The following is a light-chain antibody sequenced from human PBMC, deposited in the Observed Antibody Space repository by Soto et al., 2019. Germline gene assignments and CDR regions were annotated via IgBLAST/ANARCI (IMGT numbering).Light chain of an antibody. Sequence: DIQMTPSPSSLSASVGDRVTITCRASQSISSYLNWYQQKPGKAPKLLIYAASNLQSGVPSRFSGSGSGTEFTLTISSLQLEDFATYYCQQSYSTPPTFGQGTQVQIK. CDR3: QQSYSTPPT. CDR1: QSISSY. J-gene: IGKJ1*01. CDR2: AAS. V-gene: IGKV1-39*01.